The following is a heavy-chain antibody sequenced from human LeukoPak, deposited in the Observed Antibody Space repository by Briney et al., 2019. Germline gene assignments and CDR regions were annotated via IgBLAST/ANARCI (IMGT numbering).Heavy chain of an antibody. D-gene: IGHD6-19*01. CDR1: GDNVSSKNGA. V-gene: IGHV6-1*01. CDR2: TYYRSKWYN. Sequence: SQTLSLTCVVSGDNVSSKNGAWNWIRQSPSRGLEWLGRTYYRSKWYNDYAESMEGRMTISRDTSKNQYSLHLNSVTPDDTAVYYCARDFGTTGWHTFDYWGQGTLVTVSS. CDR3: ARDFGTTGWHTFDY. J-gene: IGHJ4*02.